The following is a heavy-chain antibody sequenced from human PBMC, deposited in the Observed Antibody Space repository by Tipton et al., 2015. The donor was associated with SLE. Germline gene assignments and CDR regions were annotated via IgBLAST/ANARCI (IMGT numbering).Heavy chain of an antibody. CDR3: ERAAVYSSGWFDFDY. CDR1: GGSISSYY. D-gene: IGHD6-19*01. Sequence: TLSLTCTVSGGSISSYYWSWIRQPPGKGLEWIGYIYYSGSTNYNPSLKSRVTISVDTSKNQFSLKLGSVTAADAAVYYCERAAVYSSGWFDFDYWGQGTLVTGSS. CDR2: IYYSGST. J-gene: IGHJ4*02. V-gene: IGHV4-59*08.